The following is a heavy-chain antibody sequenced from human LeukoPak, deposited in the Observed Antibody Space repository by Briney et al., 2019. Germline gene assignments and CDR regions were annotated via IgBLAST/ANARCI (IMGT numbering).Heavy chain of an antibody. V-gene: IGHV4-39*01. J-gene: IGHJ4*02. D-gene: IGHD6-19*01. CDR2: INYSGST. CDR1: GGSITSSSYF. Sequence: SETLPLTCTVSGGSITSSSYFWGWIRQPPGKRLEWIGSINYSGSTYYNPSLKSRITVSVDTSKRQFSLKLISVTAADTAVYFCARMGRGVAVAGDWGQGTLVTVSS. CDR3: ARMGRGVAVAGD.